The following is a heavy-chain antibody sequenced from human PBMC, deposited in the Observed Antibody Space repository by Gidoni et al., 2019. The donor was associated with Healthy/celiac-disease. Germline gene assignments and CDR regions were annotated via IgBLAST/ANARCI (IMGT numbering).Heavy chain of an antibody. D-gene: IGHD6-6*01. CDR3: ARDLGSQDYSIAARPRWFDP. J-gene: IGHJ5*02. CDR1: GCTFSSYA. V-gene: IGHV3-30*04. CDR2: ISYDGRNK. Sequence: QVQLVESGGGVVQPGRSLRLSCAASGCTFSSYAMHWVRQAPGKGLEWVAVISYDGRNKYYADSVKGRFTISRDNYKNTLYLQMNSLRAEDTAVYYCARDLGSQDYSIAARPRWFDPWGQGTLVTVSS.